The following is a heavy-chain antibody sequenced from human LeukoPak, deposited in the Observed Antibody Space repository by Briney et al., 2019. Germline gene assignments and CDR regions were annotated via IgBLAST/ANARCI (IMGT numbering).Heavy chain of an antibody. D-gene: IGHD6-13*01. V-gene: IGHV3-74*01. CDR2: INSDGSST. CDR1: GFTFSSYW. Sequence: GGSLRLSCAASGFTFSSYWMHWVRQAPGKGLVWVSRINSDGSSTSYADSVKGRFTISRDSAKNTLYLQMNSLRAEDTAVYYCARDGDGSSRFDYWGQGTLVTVSP. CDR3: ARDGDGSSRFDY. J-gene: IGHJ4*02.